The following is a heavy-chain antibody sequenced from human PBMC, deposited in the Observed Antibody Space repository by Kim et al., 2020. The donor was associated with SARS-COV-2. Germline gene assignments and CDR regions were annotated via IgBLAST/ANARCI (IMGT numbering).Heavy chain of an antibody. Sequence: YSAGSVEGRFTISRDNAKNSLCLQMNSLRADDTAVYYCARIYDGGDYWGQGTLVTVSS. D-gene: IGHD5-12*01. CDR3: ARIYDGGDY. J-gene: IGHJ4*02. V-gene: IGHV3-11*01.